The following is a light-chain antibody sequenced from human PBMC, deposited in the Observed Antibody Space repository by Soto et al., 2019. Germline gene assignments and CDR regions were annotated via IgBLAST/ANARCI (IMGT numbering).Light chain of an antibody. J-gene: IGKJ5*01. CDR2: DAY. CDR3: QQRHMWPIT. CDR1: QSFRGL. Sequence: VVLTQSPVTLSLSPGERATLSCSASQSFRGLLAWYQQKPGQAPRILIYDAYNRATGIPPRFSGSGSGTDFTLTISSLEPEDSEVYYCQQRHMWPITFGQGTRLEIK. V-gene: IGKV3-11*01.